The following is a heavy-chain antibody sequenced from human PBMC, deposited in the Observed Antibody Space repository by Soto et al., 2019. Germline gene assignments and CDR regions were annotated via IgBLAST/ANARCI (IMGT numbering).Heavy chain of an antibody. CDR2: IIPLFGKA. V-gene: IGHV1-69*06. CDR3: ATAHNSGWYFFDY. D-gene: IGHD6-19*01. Sequence: SVKVSCKASGGSFSTLGINWVRQAPGQGLEWMGGIIPLFGKARCAETSQGRVTITADTSTGTAYMEVSSLRSDDTAVFYCATAHNSGWYFFDYWGPGTLVTVSS. CDR1: GGSFSTLG. J-gene: IGHJ4*02.